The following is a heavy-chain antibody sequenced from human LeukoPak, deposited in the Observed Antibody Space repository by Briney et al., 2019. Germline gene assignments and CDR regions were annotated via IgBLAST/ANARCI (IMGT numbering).Heavy chain of an antibody. CDR2: IYCSGST. J-gene: IGHJ3*02. Sequence: PSETLSLTCTVSGGSISGYYWSWIRQSPGKGLEWIGYIYCSGSTNYNPSLKSRVTISVDTSKNQFSLKLRSVTAADTAVYYCARATYYYDSSGYYIDALDIWGQGTMVTVSS. D-gene: IGHD3-22*01. V-gene: IGHV4-59*01. CDR1: GGSISGYY. CDR3: ARATYYYDSSGYYIDALDI.